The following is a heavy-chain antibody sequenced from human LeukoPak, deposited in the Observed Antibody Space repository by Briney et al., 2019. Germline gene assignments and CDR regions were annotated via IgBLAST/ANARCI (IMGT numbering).Heavy chain of an antibody. Sequence: SETLSLTCAVSGGSISSSSGDCWTWVRQPPGKGLEWIGEIYHSGSTNYNPSLKSRVTMLLDKSKNQFSLKLSSVTAADTAVYYCARNGGNSDFDYWGQGTLVTVSS. CDR2: IYHSGST. CDR1: GGSISSSSGDC. D-gene: IGHD4-23*01. CDR3: ARNGGNSDFDY. V-gene: IGHV4-4*02. J-gene: IGHJ4*02.